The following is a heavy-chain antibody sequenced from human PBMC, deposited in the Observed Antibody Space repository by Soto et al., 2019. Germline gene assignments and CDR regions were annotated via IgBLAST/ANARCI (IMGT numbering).Heavy chain of an antibody. Sequence: PSGTLSLTCSVSGDSISNGRFYWAWFRQPPGEGLEWIGSIYHTGNAYYNPSLKSRVTVSVDTSKNQFSLKLTSVTAADAALYYCARDFFDSSDYTTNWFDPWGQGTLGT. D-gene: IGHD3-22*01. CDR3: ARDFFDSSDYTTNWFDP. CDR1: GDSISNGRFY. CDR2: IYHTGNA. J-gene: IGHJ5*02. V-gene: IGHV4-39*01.